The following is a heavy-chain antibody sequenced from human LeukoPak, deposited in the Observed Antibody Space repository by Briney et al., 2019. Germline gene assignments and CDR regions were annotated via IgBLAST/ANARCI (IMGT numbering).Heavy chain of an antibody. CDR3: TQDLGGSSFNY. D-gene: IGHD1-26*01. CDR1: GFTVSNNY. CDR2: IYPAGNT. Sequence: GGSLRLSCAASGFTVSNNYMTWVRQAPGKGLEWVSVIYPAGNTYYADSVKGRFTISRDNSKNTLYLQMNSLRVEDTAVYYCTQDLGGSSFNYWGQGTLVTVSS. J-gene: IGHJ4*02. V-gene: IGHV3-53*01.